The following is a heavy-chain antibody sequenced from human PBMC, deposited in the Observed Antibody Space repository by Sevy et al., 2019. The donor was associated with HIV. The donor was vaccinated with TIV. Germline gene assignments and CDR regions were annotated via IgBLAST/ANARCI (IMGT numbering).Heavy chain of an antibody. D-gene: IGHD3-10*01. Sequence: GGSRLSCAASGFSFSDYYMNWIRQAPGKGLECISYISSSGDSTYYADSVKGRFTISMDNAKNSVYLQMNNLRADDTAVYFCAREVVRGVIRDYFDFWGQGTLVTVSS. J-gene: IGHJ4*02. CDR3: AREVVRGVIRDYFDF. CDR2: ISSSGDST. V-gene: IGHV3-11*01. CDR1: GFSFSDYY.